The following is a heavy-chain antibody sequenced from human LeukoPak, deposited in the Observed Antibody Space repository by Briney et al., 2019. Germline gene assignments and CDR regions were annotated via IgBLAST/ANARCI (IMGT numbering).Heavy chain of an antibody. CDR2: TKQDGSEK. J-gene: IGHJ3*02. CDR3: ARQLNNDGGWSDAFDI. V-gene: IGHV3-7*01. D-gene: IGHD4-23*01. CDR1: GCTLRSYS. Sequence: GGTLTLTCAHSGCTLRSYSMSWVRQAPGQGLEWVANTKQDGSEKYYVHSVKGRSTPSRDNAKHSLYLQMNSLRAEHTAVYYCARQLNNDGGWSDAFDIWGQGTKVTVSS.